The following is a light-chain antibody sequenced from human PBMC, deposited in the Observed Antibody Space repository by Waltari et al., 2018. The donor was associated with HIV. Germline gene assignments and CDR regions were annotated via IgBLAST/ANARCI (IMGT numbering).Light chain of an antibody. CDR2: LNSDGSH. Sequence: QLVLTQSPSASASLGASVKLTCTLSSGYPNYAIAWHQQQPAKGPRYLMKLNSDGSHSKGDGIPDRFSGSSSGAERYLTISSLQSEDEADYYCQTWGTGSVVFGGGTNLTVL. J-gene: IGLJ2*01. CDR3: QTWGTGSVV. CDR1: SGYPNYA. V-gene: IGLV4-69*01.